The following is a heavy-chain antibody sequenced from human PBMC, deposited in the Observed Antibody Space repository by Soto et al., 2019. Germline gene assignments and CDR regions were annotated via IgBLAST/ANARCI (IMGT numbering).Heavy chain of an antibody. CDR3: ARLPAGDHHFDH. CDR2: IYYSGST. CDR1: GGSISSSSYY. Sequence: SETLSLTCTVSGGSISSSSYYWGWIRQPPGKGLEWIGSIYYSGSTYYNPSLKSRVTISVDTSKNQFSLKLSSVTAADTAVYYCARLPAGDHHFDHWGQGTQVTVSS. J-gene: IGHJ4*02. V-gene: IGHV4-39*01.